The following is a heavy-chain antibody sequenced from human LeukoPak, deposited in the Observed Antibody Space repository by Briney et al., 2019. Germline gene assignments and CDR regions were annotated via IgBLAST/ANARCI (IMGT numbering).Heavy chain of an antibody. J-gene: IGHJ6*02. CDR1: GYTFTSYA. CDR2: INTNTGNP. CDR3: ARAPGVDYYYGMDV. Sequence: ASVKVSCKASGYTFTSYAINWVRQAPGQGLEWMGWINTNTGNPTYAQGFTGRFVFSLDTSVSTAYLQISSLKAEDTAVNYCARAPGVDYYYGMDVWGQGTTVTVSS. D-gene: IGHD3-10*01. V-gene: IGHV7-4-1*02.